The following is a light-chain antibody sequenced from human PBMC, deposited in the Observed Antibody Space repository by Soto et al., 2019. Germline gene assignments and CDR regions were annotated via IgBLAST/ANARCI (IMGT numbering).Light chain of an antibody. CDR3: QQYGNSPRT. CDR1: QSVSRDY. CDR2: DAS. Sequence: EIVLTQSPGNLSLSPGERATLSCRASQSVSRDYLAWYQPKPGQAPRLLLYDASSRATGIPDRFSGSGSGTDFTLTIRRLEPEDFAVFFCQQYGNSPRTFRQGTKVDIK. V-gene: IGKV3-20*01. J-gene: IGKJ1*01.